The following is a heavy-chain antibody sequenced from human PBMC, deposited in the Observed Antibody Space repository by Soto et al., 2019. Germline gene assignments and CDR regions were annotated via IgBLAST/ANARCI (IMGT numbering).Heavy chain of an antibody. D-gene: IGHD2-8*01. V-gene: IGHV3-74*01. CDR2: INSDGSST. CDR1: GFTFSSYR. J-gene: IGHJ5*02. CDR3: ARPFIHSGKLKVEVDWFDP. Sequence: GGSLRLSCAASGFTFSSYRMHWVRQAPGKGLVWVSRINSDGSSTSYADSVKGRFTISRDNAKNTLYLQMNSLRAEDTAVYYCARPFIHSGKLKVEVDWFDPWGQGTLVTVSS.